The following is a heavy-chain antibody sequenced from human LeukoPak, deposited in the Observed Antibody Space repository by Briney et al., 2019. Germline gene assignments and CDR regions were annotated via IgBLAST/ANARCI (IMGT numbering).Heavy chain of an antibody. Sequence: SVKVSCKASGGTFSSYAISWVRQAPGQGLEWMGGIIPIFGTANYAQKFQGRVTITADESTSTAYMELSSLRSEDTAVYYCARSSITMVRGVIRGTHAFDIWGQGTMVTVSS. V-gene: IGHV1-69*13. CDR3: ARSSITMVRGVIRGTHAFDI. J-gene: IGHJ3*02. CDR2: IIPIFGTA. CDR1: GGTFSSYA. D-gene: IGHD3-10*01.